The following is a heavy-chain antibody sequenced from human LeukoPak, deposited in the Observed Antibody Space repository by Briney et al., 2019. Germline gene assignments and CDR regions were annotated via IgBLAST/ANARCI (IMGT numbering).Heavy chain of an antibody. J-gene: IGHJ4*02. Sequence: PGRSLRLSCAASGFTFSSYGMHWVRQAPGQGLEWVAVIWYDGSNKYYADSVKGRFTISRDNSKNTLYLQMNSLRAEDTAVYYCARETHISWYYFDYWGQGTLVTVSS. CDR3: ARETHISWYYFDY. CDR1: GFTFSSYG. CDR2: IWYDGSNK. V-gene: IGHV3-33*01. D-gene: IGHD6-13*01.